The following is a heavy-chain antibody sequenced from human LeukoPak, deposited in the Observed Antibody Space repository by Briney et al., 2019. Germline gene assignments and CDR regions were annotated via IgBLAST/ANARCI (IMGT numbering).Heavy chain of an antibody. J-gene: IGHJ6*03. CDR2: INPNSGGT. Sequence: ASVKVSCKASGYTFTGYYMHWVRQAPGQGLEWMGWINPNSGGTNYAQKFQGRVTMTRDTSISTAYMELSRLRSDDTAVYYCARGCSGGSCYSYYYYYMDVWGKGTTVTVSS. V-gene: IGHV1-2*02. CDR3: ARGCSGGSCYSYYYYYMDV. D-gene: IGHD2-15*01. CDR1: GYTFTGYY.